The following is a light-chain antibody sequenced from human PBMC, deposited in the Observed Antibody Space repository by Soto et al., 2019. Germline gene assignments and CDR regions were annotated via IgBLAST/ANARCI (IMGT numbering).Light chain of an antibody. CDR1: QSISSD. CDR3: QQYNNWPPNT. J-gene: IGKJ4*01. V-gene: IGKV3-15*01. Sequence: EMVLTQSPATLSVSPGERATLSCRASQSISSDLAWYQQKPGQAPSLLIYHASTRATGIPARFSGSGSGTEFTLTISSLQSEDFAVYYCQQYNNWPPNTFGGGTKVEIK. CDR2: HAS.